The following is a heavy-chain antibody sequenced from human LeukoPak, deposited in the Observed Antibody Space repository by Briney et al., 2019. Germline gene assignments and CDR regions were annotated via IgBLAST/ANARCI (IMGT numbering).Heavy chain of an antibody. CDR3: AKGAATRPFDC. CDR2: ISGNGDYT. V-gene: IGHV3-23*01. J-gene: IGHJ4*02. CDR1: GFTFSANP. Sequence: GGSLRLSCAASGFTFSANPMSWVRQAPGKGLEWVSSISGNGDYTYYADSVKGRLTISRDNSKNALYVQVNSLRAEDTAVYYCAKGAATRPFDCWGQGTLVTVSS. D-gene: IGHD1-7*01.